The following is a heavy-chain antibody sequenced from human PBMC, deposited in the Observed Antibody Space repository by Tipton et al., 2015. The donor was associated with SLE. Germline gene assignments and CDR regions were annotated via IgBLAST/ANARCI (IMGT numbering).Heavy chain of an antibody. CDR2: ITHSGST. D-gene: IGHD3-3*01. J-gene: IGHJ3*02. CDR1: GRSFSGYY. V-gene: IGHV4-34*01. Sequence: TLSLTCTVYGRSFSGYYWSWIRQPPGKGLEWIGEITHSGSTNYNPPLKSRVTISVDTSKNQFSLKLSSVTAADTAVYYCARGKDYDFWSGYYRRDAIDIWGQGTMVTVSS. CDR3: ARGKDYDFWSGYYRRDAIDI.